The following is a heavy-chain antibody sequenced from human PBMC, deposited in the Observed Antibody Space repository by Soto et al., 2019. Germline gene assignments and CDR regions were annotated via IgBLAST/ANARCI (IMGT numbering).Heavy chain of an antibody. J-gene: IGHJ6*02. CDR3: ARDDEAAAASDV. CDR2: ISSSSSYI. V-gene: IGHV3-21*01. CDR1: GFTFSSYS. Sequence: GGSLRLSCAASGFTFSSYSMNWVRQAPGKGLEWVSSISSSSSYIYYADSVKGRFTISRDNAKNSLYLQMNSLRAEDTAVYYCARDDEAAAASDVWGQGTTVTVSS. D-gene: IGHD2-2*01.